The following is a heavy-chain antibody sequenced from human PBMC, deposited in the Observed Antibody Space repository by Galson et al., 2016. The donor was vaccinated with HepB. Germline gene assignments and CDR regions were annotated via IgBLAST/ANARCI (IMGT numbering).Heavy chain of an antibody. D-gene: IGHD4-17*01. CDR3: ARFASTVTFNWFDP. Sequence: SETLSLTCTVSGGSISTYYWSWIRQPPGKGLEWIGCIYYTGNTNYNPSLKSRVTISVDTSKNQFSLKLTSVTAADTAVYYCARFASTVTFNWFDPWGQGTLVTVSS. V-gene: IGHV4-59*01. CDR2: IYYTGNT. CDR1: GGSISTYY. J-gene: IGHJ5*02.